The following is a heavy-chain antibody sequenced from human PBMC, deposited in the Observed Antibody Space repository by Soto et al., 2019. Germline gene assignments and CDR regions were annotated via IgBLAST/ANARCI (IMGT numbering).Heavy chain of an antibody. CDR3: ARAILAGDLTRHYHGIDV. V-gene: IGHV1-3*05. Sequence: QVQLVQSGAAEKKPAASVKVSCKASGYAFTGYAIHWVRQAPGQWLEWVGWINAGNGDTKHSQNFQGRVTFTRDTSASTAYMGLSSLRSEDTAVYYCARAILAGDLTRHYHGIDVWGQGTTVTVSS. J-gene: IGHJ6*02. CDR1: GYAFTGYA. D-gene: IGHD6-19*01. CDR2: INAGNGDT.